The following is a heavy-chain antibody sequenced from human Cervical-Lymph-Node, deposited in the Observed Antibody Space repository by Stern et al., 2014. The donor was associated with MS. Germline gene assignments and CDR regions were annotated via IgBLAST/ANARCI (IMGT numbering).Heavy chain of an antibody. CDR2: ISSSSSYI. CDR1: GFTFSSYS. Sequence: EVQLVESGGGLVKPGGSLRLSCAASGFTFSSYSMNWVRQAPGKGLEWVSSISSSSSYIYYADSVKGRFTISRDNAKNSLYLQMNSLRAEDTAVYYCARVATIIGAYYYYGMDVWGQGTTVTVSS. V-gene: IGHV3-21*01. D-gene: IGHD5-12*01. CDR3: ARVATIIGAYYYYGMDV. J-gene: IGHJ6*02.